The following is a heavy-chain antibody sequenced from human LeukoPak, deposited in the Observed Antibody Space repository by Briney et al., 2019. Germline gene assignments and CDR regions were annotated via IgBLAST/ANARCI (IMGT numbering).Heavy chain of an antibody. Sequence: SSISSSSSYIYYADSVKGRFTISRDNAKNSLYLQMNSLRAEDTAVYYCARGAASSNWFDPWGQGTLVTVSS. D-gene: IGHD5-18*01. V-gene: IGHV3-21*01. CDR3: ARGAASSNWFDP. CDR2: ISSSSSYI. J-gene: IGHJ5*02.